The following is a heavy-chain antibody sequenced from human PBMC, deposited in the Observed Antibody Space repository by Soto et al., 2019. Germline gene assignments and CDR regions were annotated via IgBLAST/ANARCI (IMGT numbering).Heavy chain of an antibody. Sequence: SVKVSCKASGGTFSKYTIDWVRQAPGEGLEWMGGIIPLFGTANYAQKFQGRVTITADEVTSTAYMELRSLRSEDTALYYCARQFDYDTSGYYYAYWGRGTLVTVSS. CDR1: GGTFSKYT. CDR3: ARQFDYDTSGYYYAY. J-gene: IGHJ4*02. CDR2: IIPLFGTA. D-gene: IGHD3-22*01. V-gene: IGHV1-69*13.